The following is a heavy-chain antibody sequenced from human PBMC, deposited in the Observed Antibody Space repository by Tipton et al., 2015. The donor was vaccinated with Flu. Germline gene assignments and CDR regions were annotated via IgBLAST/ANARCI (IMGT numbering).Heavy chain of an antibody. D-gene: IGHD4-11*01. CDR3: ARALSSKVPAFDL. CDR1: GLTLNDYW. V-gene: IGHV3-7*01. CDR2: INQGGNEK. J-gene: IGHJ4*02. Sequence: GSLRLSCAASGLTLNDYWMSWVRQAPGKGLEWVANINQGGNEKFYVDSVKGRFTISRDNARNSLYLQMNSLTAEDTAVYFCARALSSKVPAFDLWGQGTQVTVSS.